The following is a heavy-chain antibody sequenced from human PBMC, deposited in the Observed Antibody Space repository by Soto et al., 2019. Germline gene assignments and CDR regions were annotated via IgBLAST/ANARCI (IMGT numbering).Heavy chain of an antibody. CDR1: GFTFSSYS. J-gene: IGHJ4*02. D-gene: IGHD3-9*01. CDR3: ARVQPAYYDILTGFADY. CDR2: ISSSSSYI. Sequence: PGGSLRLSCAASGFTFSSYSRNWVRQAPGKGLEWVSSISSSSSYIYYADSVKGRFTISRDNAKNSLYLQMNSLRAEDTAVYYCARVQPAYYDILTGFADYWGQGTLVTVSS. V-gene: IGHV3-21*01.